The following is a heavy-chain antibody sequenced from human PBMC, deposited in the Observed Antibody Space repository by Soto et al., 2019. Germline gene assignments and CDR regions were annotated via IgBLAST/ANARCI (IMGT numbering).Heavy chain of an antibody. J-gene: IGHJ6*02. D-gene: IGHD4-17*01. CDR3: AREGMSSPYGGHYHYGMHX. CDR2: ISSSGSNI. CDR1: GFTFSSYE. V-gene: IGHV3-48*03. Sequence: PGGSLRLSGAASGFTFSSYEMNWVRQAPGKGLEWVSYISSSGSNIYYAYSVKGRFTISRDNAKNSLYLQMNSLRAEDTAVYYCAREGMSSPYGGHYHYGMHXWGQVTTFTLS.